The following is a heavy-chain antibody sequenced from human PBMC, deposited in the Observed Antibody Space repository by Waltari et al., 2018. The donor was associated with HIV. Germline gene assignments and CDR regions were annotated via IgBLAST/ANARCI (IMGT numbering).Heavy chain of an antibody. CDR3: ARDLLDSGGR. Sequence: QVQLVQSGAELKTPGASVKVSCRASGYGFTRYAMHGVRQAPGQGLEWMGGINAGNGNTKYSQKFQGRVTITRDTSASTAYMELSSLRSEDTAVYYCARDLLDSGGRWGQGTLVTVSS. CDR2: INAGNGNT. V-gene: IGHV1-3*01. CDR1: GYGFTRYA. J-gene: IGHJ4*02. D-gene: IGHD3-10*01.